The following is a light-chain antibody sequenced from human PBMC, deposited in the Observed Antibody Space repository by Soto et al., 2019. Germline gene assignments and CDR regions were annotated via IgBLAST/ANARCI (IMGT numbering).Light chain of an antibody. CDR1: SSDVGAYNY. CDR2: EVS. CDR3: SSYTSSTTWV. V-gene: IGLV2-14*01. Sequence: QSVLTQPASVSGSPGQSITISCTGTSSDVGAYNYVSWYQHHPGKAPKLMIYEVSNRPSGVSDRCSGSRSGNTASLTISGLQAEDESDYYCSSYTSSTTWVFGGGTKL. J-gene: IGLJ3*02.